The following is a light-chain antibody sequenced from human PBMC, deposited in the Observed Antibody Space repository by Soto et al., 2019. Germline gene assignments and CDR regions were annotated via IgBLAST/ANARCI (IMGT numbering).Light chain of an antibody. CDR3: QQYNDWPPKRT. Sequence: EVVMTQSPVTLSVSPGERATLSCRASQSITTNLASYQQKPGQAPRLLIYGASTRATGVPARFSGSGSGTQFTLTISSLQSEDFALYYCQQYNDWPPKRTFGQGTRVDFK. V-gene: IGKV3-15*01. J-gene: IGKJ1*01. CDR2: GAS. CDR1: QSITTN.